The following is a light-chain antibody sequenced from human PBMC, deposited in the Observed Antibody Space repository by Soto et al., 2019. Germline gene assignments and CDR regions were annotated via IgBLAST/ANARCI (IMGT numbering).Light chain of an antibody. CDR3: QQYGSSPLT. J-gene: IGKJ4*01. CDR2: GAS. Sequence: EIVLTQSPATLSVSPGERAPLSCRPSQSVSSNYLAWYRQKPGQAPRLLIHGASSRATGIPDRFSGSGSATDFTLTISRLEPEDFAVYFCQQYGSSPLTFGGGTKVDIK. V-gene: IGKV3-20*01. CDR1: QSVSSNY.